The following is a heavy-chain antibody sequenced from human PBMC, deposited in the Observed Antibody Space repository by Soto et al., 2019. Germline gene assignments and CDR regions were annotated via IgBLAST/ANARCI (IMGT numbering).Heavy chain of an antibody. D-gene: IGHD4-17*01. CDR2: INPNSGRT. V-gene: IGHV1-2*04. J-gene: IGHJ6*03. Sequence: QVQLVQSVAELKKPGASVNVSCKASGYAFSQFYIHWMRQAPGQGLEWMGWINPNSGRTKFAQNFQGWVTMTRDTSIKTVYMELSGLRSDATAVYYCARESGGTTATLDYYYFYMDVWGKGTTVTVSS. CDR3: ARESGGTTATLDYYYFYMDV. CDR1: GYAFSQFY.